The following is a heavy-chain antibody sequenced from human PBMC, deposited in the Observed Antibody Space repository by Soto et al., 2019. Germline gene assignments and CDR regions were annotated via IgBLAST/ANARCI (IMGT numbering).Heavy chain of an antibody. CDR1: GYTFTSYY. CDR3: ARGDSSGYYYSYYFDY. J-gene: IGHJ4*02. Sequence: ASVKVSCKASGYTFTSYYMHWVRQAPGQGLEWMGIINPSGGSTSYAQKFQGRVTMTRDTSTSTVYMELSSLRSEDTAVYYCARGDSSGYYYSYYFDYWGQGTLVTVSS. V-gene: IGHV1-46*01. D-gene: IGHD3-22*01. CDR2: INPSGGST.